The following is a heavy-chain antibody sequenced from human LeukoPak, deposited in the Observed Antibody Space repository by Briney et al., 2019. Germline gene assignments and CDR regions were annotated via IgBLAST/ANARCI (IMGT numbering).Heavy chain of an antibody. Sequence: ASVKVSCKASGGTFSSYAISWVRQAPGQGLEWMGGIIPIFGTANYAQKFQGRVTITADESTSTAYMELSSLRSEGTAAYYCARVYPGYCSGGSCYYFDYWSQGTLVTVSS. CDR2: IIPIFGTA. V-gene: IGHV1-69*13. CDR3: ARVYPGYCSGGSCYYFDY. J-gene: IGHJ4*02. D-gene: IGHD2-15*01. CDR1: GGTFSSYA.